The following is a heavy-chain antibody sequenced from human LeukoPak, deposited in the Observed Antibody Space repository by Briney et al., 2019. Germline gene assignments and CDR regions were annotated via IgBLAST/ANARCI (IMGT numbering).Heavy chain of an antibody. CDR2: IYYSGST. CDR3: ARDQGYAFDI. J-gene: IGHJ3*02. Sequence: SETLSLTCTVSGGSISSYYWSWIRQPPGKGLEWIGYIYYSGSTNYNPSLKGRVTISVDTSKNQFSLKLSSVTAADTAVYYCARDQGYAFDIWGQGTMVTVSS. V-gene: IGHV4-59*01. CDR1: GGSISSYY.